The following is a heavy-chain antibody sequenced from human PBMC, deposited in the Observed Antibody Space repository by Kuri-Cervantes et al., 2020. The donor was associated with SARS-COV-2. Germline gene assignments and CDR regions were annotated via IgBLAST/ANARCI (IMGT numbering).Heavy chain of an antibody. V-gene: IGHV3-7*05. Sequence: GGSLRLSCAASGFTFSSYWMSWVRQAPGKGLEWVANIKQDGSGKHYVDSAKGRFTISRDNAKNSLYLQMNSLRAEDTAVYYCARDTHNWNSLNDYWGQGTLVTVSS. CDR1: GFTFSSYW. CDR2: IKQDGSGK. J-gene: IGHJ4*02. CDR3: ARDTHNWNSLNDY. D-gene: IGHD1-7*01.